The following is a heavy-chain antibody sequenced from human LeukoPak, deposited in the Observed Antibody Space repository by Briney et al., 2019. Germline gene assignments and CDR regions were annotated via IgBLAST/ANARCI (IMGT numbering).Heavy chain of an antibody. Sequence: SVKVSCKASGGTFSSYAISWVRQAPGQGLEWMGGIIPIFGTANYAQKFQGRVAITADESTSTAYMELSSLRSEDTAVYYCARARDIVGVPAAMGPYWYFDLWGRGTLVTVSS. CDR2: IIPIFGTA. J-gene: IGHJ2*01. V-gene: IGHV1-69*13. CDR3: ARARDIVGVPAAMGPYWYFDL. D-gene: IGHD2-2*01. CDR1: GGTFSSYA.